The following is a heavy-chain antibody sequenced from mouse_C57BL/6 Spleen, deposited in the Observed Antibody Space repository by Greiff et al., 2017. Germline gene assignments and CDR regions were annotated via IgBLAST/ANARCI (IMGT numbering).Heavy chain of an antibody. Sequence: QVQLPQPGAELVKPGASVKLSCKASGYTFTSYWMQWLKQRPGQGLEWIGEIDPSDSYTNYNQKFKGKATLTVDTSSSTAYMQLSSLTSEDSAVYYCARWGPSFDYWGKGTTLTVSS. CDR1: GYTFTSYW. V-gene: IGHV1-50*01. CDR3: ARWGPSFDY. CDR2: IDPSDSYT. J-gene: IGHJ2*01.